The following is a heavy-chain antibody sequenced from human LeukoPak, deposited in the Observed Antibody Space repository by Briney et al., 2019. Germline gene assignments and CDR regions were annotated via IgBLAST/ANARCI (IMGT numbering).Heavy chain of an antibody. CDR2: ISESGSST. CDR3: ANPRGGWYLFVY. Sequence: ESGGSLRRSCAAAGCTLSSYAMSWGRQAAGKGLEWVSSISESGSSTYYADSVKGRFTISRDNSKNTLYLQMNSLRAEDTAVYYCANPRGGWYLFVYWGQGTLVTASS. J-gene: IGHJ4*02. V-gene: IGHV3-23*01. D-gene: IGHD6-19*01. CDR1: GCTLSSYA.